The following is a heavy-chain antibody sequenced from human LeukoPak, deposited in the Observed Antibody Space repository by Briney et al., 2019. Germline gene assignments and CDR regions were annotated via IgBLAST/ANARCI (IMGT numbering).Heavy chain of an antibody. CDR1: GGSISSHS. V-gene: IGHV4-39*01. CDR3: ARRAAVGKNWFDP. J-gene: IGHJ5*02. Sequence: SETLSLTCTVSGGSISSHSWGWIRQSPGKGLEWIGSIYYSGKTYYNPSVKSRVTMSADTSKNQFSLNLSSVTAADTAVYYCARRAAVGKNWFDPWGQGTLVTVSS. CDR2: IYYSGKT. D-gene: IGHD6-13*01.